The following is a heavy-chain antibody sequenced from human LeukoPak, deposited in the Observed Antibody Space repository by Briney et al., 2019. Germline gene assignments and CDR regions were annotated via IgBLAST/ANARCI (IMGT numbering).Heavy chain of an antibody. Sequence: GGSLRLSCAASGFTFSSYWMSWVRQAPGKGLEWVANINQDGSEKYYVDSVKGRFTISRDNAKNSLYLQVNSLRAEDTAVYYCAKSGVGGLRGGYLDYWGQGTLVTVSS. D-gene: IGHD5-12*01. J-gene: IGHJ4*02. CDR3: AKSGVGGLRGGYLDY. V-gene: IGHV3-7*03. CDR1: GFTFSSYW. CDR2: INQDGSEK.